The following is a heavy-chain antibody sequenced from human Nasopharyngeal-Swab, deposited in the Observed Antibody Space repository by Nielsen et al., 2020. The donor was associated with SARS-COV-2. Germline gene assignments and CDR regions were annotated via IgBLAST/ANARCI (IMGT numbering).Heavy chain of an antibody. V-gene: IGHV4-39*01. D-gene: IGHD6-13*01. Sequence: RQAAGKGLEWLGNISYSGGTCYKPALKRRVTISVDTSKNQFSLKLSSVTAADTAVYYCAMGSAGYLDYWGQGTLGTVSS. J-gene: IGHJ4*02. CDR3: AMGSAGYLDY. CDR2: ISYSGGT.